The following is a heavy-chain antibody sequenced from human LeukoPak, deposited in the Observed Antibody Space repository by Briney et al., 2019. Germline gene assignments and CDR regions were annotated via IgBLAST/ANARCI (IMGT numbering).Heavy chain of an antibody. CDR3: ASTTSNGYFDY. Sequence: SVKVSCKASGGTFSSYTISWVRQAPGQGLEWMGRIIPILGIANYAQTFQGRVTITAGKSTSTAYMELSSLRSEDTAVYYCASTTSNGYFDYWGQGTLVTVSS. V-gene: IGHV1-69*02. CDR2: IIPILGIA. D-gene: IGHD1-1*01. CDR1: GGTFSSYT. J-gene: IGHJ4*02.